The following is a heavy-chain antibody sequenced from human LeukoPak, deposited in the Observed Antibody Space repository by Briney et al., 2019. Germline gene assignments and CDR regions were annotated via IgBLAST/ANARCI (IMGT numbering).Heavy chain of an antibody. V-gene: IGHV4-61*02. Sequence: SETLSLTCTVSGGSISSGSYYWSWIRQPAGKGLEWIGRIYTSGSTNYNPSLKSRVTISVDTSKNQFSLKLSSVTAADTAVYYCAGVEWELRHWFDPWGQGTLVTVSS. J-gene: IGHJ5*02. CDR3: AGVEWELRHWFDP. D-gene: IGHD1-26*01. CDR1: GGSISSGSYY. CDR2: IYTSGST.